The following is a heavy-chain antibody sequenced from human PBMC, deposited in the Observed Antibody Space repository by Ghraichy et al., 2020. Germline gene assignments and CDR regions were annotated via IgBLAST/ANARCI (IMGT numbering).Heavy chain of an antibody. CDR3: ARAGAAGIVGAITVGPDYYYYGMDV. J-gene: IGHJ6*02. V-gene: IGHV1-46*01. Sequence: ASVKVSCKASGYTFTSYYMHWVRQAPGQGLEWMGIINPSGGSTSYAQKFQGRVTMTRDTSTSTVYMELSSLRSEDTAVYYCARAGAAGIVGAITVGPDYYYYGMDVWGQGTTVTVSS. D-gene: IGHD1-26*01. CDR1: GYTFTSYY. CDR2: INPSGGST.